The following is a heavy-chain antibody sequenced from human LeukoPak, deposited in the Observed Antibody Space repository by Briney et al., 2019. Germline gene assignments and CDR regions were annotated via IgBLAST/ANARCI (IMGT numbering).Heavy chain of an antibody. V-gene: IGHV3-21*01. Sequence: PGGSLRLSCAASGFKFSSYSMKWVRQAPGKGLEWVSSISSSSSYIYYADSLKGRFTISRDNAKNSLYLQMNSLRAEDTAVYYCARGTMFPYYFDYWGQGTLVTVSS. CDR3: ARGTMFPYYFDY. CDR1: GFKFSSYS. CDR2: ISSSSSYI. J-gene: IGHJ4*02. D-gene: IGHD3-10*02.